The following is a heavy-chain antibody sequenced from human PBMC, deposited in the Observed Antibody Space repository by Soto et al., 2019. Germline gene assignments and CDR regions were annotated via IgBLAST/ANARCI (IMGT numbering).Heavy chain of an antibody. D-gene: IGHD4-17*01. Sequence: VQLVQSGAEVKQPGSSVKVSCKASGGTFSSYTISWVRQAPGQGLEWMGRIIPILGIANYAQKFQGRVTITADKSTSTAYMELSSLRSEDTAVYYCARDSTVTTFDAFDIWGQGTMVTVSS. CDR3: ARDSTVTTFDAFDI. V-gene: IGHV1-69*08. J-gene: IGHJ3*02. CDR2: IIPILGIA. CDR1: GGTFSSYT.